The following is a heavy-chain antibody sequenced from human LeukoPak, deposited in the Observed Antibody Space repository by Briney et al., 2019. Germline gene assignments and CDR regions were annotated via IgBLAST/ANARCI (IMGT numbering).Heavy chain of an antibody. CDR3: ARSYNYDIVVVPAAIVD. V-gene: IGHV3-30*03. CDR1: GFTFSSYE. J-gene: IGHJ4*02. Sequence: GGSLRLSCAASGFTFSSYEMNWVRQAPGKGLEWVAVISYDGSNKYYADSVKGRFTISRDNAKNSLYLQMNSLRAEDTAVYYCARSYNYDIVVVPAAIVDWGQGTLVTVSS. CDR2: ISYDGSNK. D-gene: IGHD2-2*01.